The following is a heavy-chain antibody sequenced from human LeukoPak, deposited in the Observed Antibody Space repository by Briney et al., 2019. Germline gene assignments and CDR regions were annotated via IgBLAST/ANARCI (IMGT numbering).Heavy chain of an antibody. CDR2: IRYDGSNK. D-gene: IGHD3-22*01. CDR3: AKMYDSSAYPFDY. CDR1: GFTFSSYG. Sequence: LTGGSLRLSCAASGFTFSSYGMHWVRQAPGKGLEWVAFIRYDGSNKYYADSVKGRFTISRDNSKNTPYLQMNSLRAEDTAVYYCAKMYDSSAYPFDYWGQGTLVTVSS. J-gene: IGHJ4*02. V-gene: IGHV3-30*02.